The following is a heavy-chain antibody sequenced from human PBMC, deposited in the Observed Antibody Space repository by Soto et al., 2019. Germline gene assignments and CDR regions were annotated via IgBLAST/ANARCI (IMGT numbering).Heavy chain of an antibody. J-gene: IGHJ4*02. CDR3: ASTPPEVAGTYYFDY. Sequence: ASVKVSCKASGYTFRSSGISWVRQAPGQGLEWMGWISAYNGNTNYAQKLQGRVTMTTDTSTSTAYMELRSLRSDDTAVYYCASTPPEVAGTYYFDYWGQGTLVTVSS. CDR2: ISAYNGNT. V-gene: IGHV1-18*01. CDR1: GYTFRSSG. D-gene: IGHD6-19*01.